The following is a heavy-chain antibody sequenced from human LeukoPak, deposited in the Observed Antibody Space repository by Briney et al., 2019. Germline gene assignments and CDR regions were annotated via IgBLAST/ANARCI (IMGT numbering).Heavy chain of an antibody. D-gene: IGHD3-22*01. Sequence: SETLSLTCTVSGGSISGYYWSWLRQPPGKGLEWIGHIYYTGSTNYNPSLRSRLTISLDTSKNQFSLNLNSLTAADTAVYYCARGIGNSRGTRFDPWAREPWSPSPQ. V-gene: IGHV4-59*01. CDR2: IYYTGST. CDR1: GGSISGYY. J-gene: IGHJ5*02. CDR3: ARGIGNSRGTRFDP.